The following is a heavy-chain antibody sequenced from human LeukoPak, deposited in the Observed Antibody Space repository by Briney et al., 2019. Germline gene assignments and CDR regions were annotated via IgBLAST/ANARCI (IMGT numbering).Heavy chain of an antibody. CDR1: GGSVSSGSYY. CDR2: IYYSGST. CDR3: ARDQGFWGFYSYGMDV. V-gene: IGHV4-61*01. J-gene: IGHJ6*02. D-gene: IGHD7-27*01. Sequence: SETLSLTCTVSGGSVSSGSYYWSWIRQPPGKGLEWIGYIYYSGSTNYNPSLKSRVTISADTSKNQFSLRLSSVTAADTAVYYCARDQGFWGFYSYGMDVWGQGTTVTVSS.